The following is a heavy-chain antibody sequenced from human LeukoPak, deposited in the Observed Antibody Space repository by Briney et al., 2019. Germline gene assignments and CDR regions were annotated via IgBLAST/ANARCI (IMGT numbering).Heavy chain of an antibody. V-gene: IGHV4-59*01. CDR2: IYYSGST. CDR1: GGSISSYY. Sequence: PSETLSLTCTVSGGSISSYYWSWIRQPPGKGLEWIGYIYYSGSTNYNPSLKSRVTISVDTSKNQFSLKLSSVTAADTAVYYCATAGVDHVYFDYWGQGTLVTVSS. J-gene: IGHJ4*02. D-gene: IGHD1-14*01. CDR3: ATAGVDHVYFDY.